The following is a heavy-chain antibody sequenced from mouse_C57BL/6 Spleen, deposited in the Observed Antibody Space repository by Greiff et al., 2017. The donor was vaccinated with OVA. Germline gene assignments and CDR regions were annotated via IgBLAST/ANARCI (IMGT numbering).Heavy chain of an antibody. CDR1: GYTFTSYW. V-gene: IGHV1-55*01. J-gene: IGHJ3*01. D-gene: IGHD1-2*01. CDR2: IYPGSGST. CDR3: ARSGTLLRQFAY. Sequence: VQLQQSGAELVKPGASVKMSCKASGYTFTSYWITWVKQRPGQGLEWIGDIYPGSGSTNYNEKFKSKATLTVDTSSSTAYMQLSSLTSEDSAVYYCARSGTLLRQFAYWGQGTLVTVSA.